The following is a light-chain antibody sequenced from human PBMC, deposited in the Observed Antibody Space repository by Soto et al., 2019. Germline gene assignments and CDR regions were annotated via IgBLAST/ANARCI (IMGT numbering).Light chain of an antibody. V-gene: IGKV1-5*01. CDR1: QSIGNR. Sequence: DLQMTQSPSTLSPSIGDRISISYRASQSIGNRLAWYQQKPGTAPKVLICDASTLESGVPSRFSGSGSGTNFILTISSLQPADFATYYCQHYGGLWTFGLGTKVDIK. J-gene: IGKJ1*01. CDR3: QHYGGLWT. CDR2: DAS.